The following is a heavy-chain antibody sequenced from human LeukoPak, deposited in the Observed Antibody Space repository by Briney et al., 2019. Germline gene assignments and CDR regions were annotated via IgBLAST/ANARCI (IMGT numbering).Heavy chain of an antibody. CDR1: GFTSSSYA. Sequence: GGSLRLSCAASGFTSSSYAMHWVRQAPGKGLEWVAVISYDGSNKYYADSVKGRFTTSRDNSKNTLYLQMNSLRAEDTAVYYCARGVVPAANPWFDPWGQGTLVTVSS. V-gene: IGHV3-30*04. CDR2: ISYDGSNK. D-gene: IGHD2-2*01. J-gene: IGHJ5*02. CDR3: ARGVVPAANPWFDP.